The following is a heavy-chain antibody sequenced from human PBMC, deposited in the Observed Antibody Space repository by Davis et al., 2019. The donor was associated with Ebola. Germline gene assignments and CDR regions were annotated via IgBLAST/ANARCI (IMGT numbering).Heavy chain of an antibody. Sequence: SVKVSCKASGYTFTSYYMHWVRQAPGQGLEWMGGIIPIFGTANYAQKFQGRVTITADESTSTAYMELSSLRSEDTAVYYCASPDDVTSGYYYYYMDVWGKGTTVTVSS. CDR3: ASPDDVTSGYYYYYMDV. CDR2: IIPIFGTA. J-gene: IGHJ6*03. D-gene: IGHD3-10*01. V-gene: IGHV1-69*13. CDR1: GYTFTSYY.